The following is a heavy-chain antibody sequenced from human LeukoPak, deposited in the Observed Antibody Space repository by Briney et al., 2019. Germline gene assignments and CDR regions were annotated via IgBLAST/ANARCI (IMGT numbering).Heavy chain of an antibody. J-gene: IGHJ4*02. CDR1: GASISGST. CDR2: IYSSGNP. V-gene: IGHV4-4*09. Sequence: SETLSLTCSVSGASISGSTWSWIRQSPGGGLEWIGYIYSSGNPNYNPPLKSRATITGDTSKNQVYLNLKSVTAADTAVYYCARAFCVSPSRCYRYSYWGQGTLVTVSS. D-gene: IGHD3-16*02. CDR3: ARAFCVSPSRCYRYSY.